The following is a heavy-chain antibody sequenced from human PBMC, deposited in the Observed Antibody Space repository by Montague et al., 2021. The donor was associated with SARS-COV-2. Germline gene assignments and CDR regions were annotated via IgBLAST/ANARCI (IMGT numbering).Heavy chain of an antibody. J-gene: IGHJ6*02. V-gene: IGHV4-4*07. D-gene: IGHD3-16*02. Sequence: SETLSLTCTVSGGSISSYYWSWIRQPAGKGLEWIGRIYTSGSTNYNPSLKSRVTMSVDTSKNQFSLKLSSVTAADTAVYYCARDLIVHDYVWGSYRPYGMDVWGQGTTVTVSS. CDR2: IYTSGST. CDR1: GGSISSYY. CDR3: ARDLIVHDYVWGSYRPYGMDV.